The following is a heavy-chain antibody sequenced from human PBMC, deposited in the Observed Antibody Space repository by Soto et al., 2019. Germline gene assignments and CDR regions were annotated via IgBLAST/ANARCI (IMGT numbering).Heavy chain of an antibody. Sequence: QVQLVESGGGVVQPGRSLRLSCAASEFTFSNFGMHWVRQAPGKGLEWVAVIYYDGSNAYYADSVKGRFTISRDNSKNTLYLQMNSLRAEDTAVYYCARVDVVVAADAFDIWGQGTMVTVSS. J-gene: IGHJ3*02. D-gene: IGHD2-15*01. V-gene: IGHV3-33*01. CDR3: ARVDVVVAADAFDI. CDR1: EFTFSNFG. CDR2: IYYDGSNA.